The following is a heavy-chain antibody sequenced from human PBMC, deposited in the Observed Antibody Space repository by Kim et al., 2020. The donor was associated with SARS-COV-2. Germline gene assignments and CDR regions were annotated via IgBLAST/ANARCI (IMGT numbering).Heavy chain of an antibody. CDR2: ISYDGSNK. D-gene: IGHD6-13*01. CDR3: AREQSYSSSWFQSLPLPLDY. J-gene: IGHJ4*02. CDR1: GFTFSSYA. Sequence: GGSLRLSCAASGFTFSSYAMHWVRQAPGKGLEWVAVISYDGSNKYYADSVKGRFTISRDNSKNTLYLQMNSLGAEDTAVYYCAREQSYSSSWFQSLPLPLDYWGQGTLVTVSS. V-gene: IGHV3-30*04.